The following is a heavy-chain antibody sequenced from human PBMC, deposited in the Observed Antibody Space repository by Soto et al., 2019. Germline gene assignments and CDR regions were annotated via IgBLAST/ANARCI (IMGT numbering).Heavy chain of an antibody. V-gene: IGHV3-21*01. CDR1: GFTFSSYS. CDR2: ISSSSSYI. D-gene: IGHD2-2*01. CDR3: ARGSIVVVPANITRNYYYYYGMDV. Sequence: EVQLVESGGGLVKPGGSLRLSCAASGFTFSSYSMNWVRQAPGKGLEWVSSISSSSSYIYYADSVKGRFTISRDNAKNSLYLQMNSLRAEDTAVYYCARGSIVVVPANITRNYYYYYGMDVWGQGTTVTVSS. J-gene: IGHJ6*02.